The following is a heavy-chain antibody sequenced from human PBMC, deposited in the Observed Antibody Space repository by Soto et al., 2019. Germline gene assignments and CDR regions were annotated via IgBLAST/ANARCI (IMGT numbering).Heavy chain of an antibody. J-gene: IGHJ6*02. CDR3: ARGYCSSTSCPYYYYYGMDV. D-gene: IGHD2-2*01. CDR1: GFTFSSYW. CDR2: IKQDGSEK. V-gene: IGHV3-7*04. Sequence: GGSLRLSCAASGFTFSSYWMSWVRQAPGKGLEWVANIKQDGSEKYYVDSVKGRFTICRDNAKNSLYLQMNSLRAEDTAVYYCARGYCSSTSCPYYYYYGMDVWGQGTTVTVSS.